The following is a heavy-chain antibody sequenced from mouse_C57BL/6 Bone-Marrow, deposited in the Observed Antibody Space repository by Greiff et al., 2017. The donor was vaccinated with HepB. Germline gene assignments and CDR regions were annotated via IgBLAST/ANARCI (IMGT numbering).Heavy chain of an antibody. Sequence: VQLKESGAELVRPGASVKLSCTASGFNIKDDYMHWVKQRPEQGLEWIGWIDPENGDTEYASKFQGKATITANTTSNPAYLQLSSLTSEDTAVYYCTTTTAPEDYWGQGTTLTVSS. V-gene: IGHV14-4*01. D-gene: IGHD1-2*01. J-gene: IGHJ2*01. CDR2: IDPENGDT. CDR1: GFNIKDDY. CDR3: TTTTAPEDY.